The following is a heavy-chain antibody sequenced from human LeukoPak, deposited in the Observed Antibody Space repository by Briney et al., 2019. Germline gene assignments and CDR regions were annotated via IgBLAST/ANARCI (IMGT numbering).Heavy chain of an antibody. V-gene: IGHV3-9*01. D-gene: IGHD3-10*01. CDR3: AKDRRGFGFGGGNYFDY. Sequence: QPGRSLRLSCAASGFTFDDYAMHWVRQAPGKGLEWVSGINWSSGSIGYADSVKGRFTISRDNAKNSLYLQMNSLRTEDTALYYCAKDRRGFGFGGGNYFDYWGQGTLVTVSS. CDR1: GFTFDDYA. J-gene: IGHJ4*02. CDR2: INWSSGSI.